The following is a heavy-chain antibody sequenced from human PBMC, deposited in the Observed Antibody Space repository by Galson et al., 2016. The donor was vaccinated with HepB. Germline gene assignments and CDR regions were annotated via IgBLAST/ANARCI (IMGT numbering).Heavy chain of an antibody. D-gene: IGHD6-13*01. J-gene: IGHJ6*02. V-gene: IGHV1-46*01. Sequence: SVKVSCKASADVVSKQYIHWVRQAPGQGLEWMGMIKPSGARPIYARKFQDRVTMSRDTSTTTVSMELRSPTFEDTAVYYCASGGQQHPAVYGLDVWGRGTTVTVSS. CDR2: IKPSGARP. CDR1: ADVVSKQY. CDR3: ASGGQQHPAVYGLDV.